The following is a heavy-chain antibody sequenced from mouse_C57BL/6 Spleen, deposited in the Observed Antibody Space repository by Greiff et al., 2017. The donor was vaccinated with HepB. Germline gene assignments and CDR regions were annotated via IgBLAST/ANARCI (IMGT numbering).Heavy chain of an antibody. CDR2: INSDGGST. J-gene: IGHJ3*01. CDR1: EYEFPSHD. D-gene: IGHD2-4*01. Sequence: EVHLVESGGGLVQPGESLKLSCESNEYEFPSHDMSWVRKTPEKRLELVAAINSDGGSTYYPDTMERRFIISRDNTKKTLYLQMSSLRSEDTALYYCARGYDYDEGAWFAYWGQGTLVTVSA. V-gene: IGHV5-2*01. CDR3: ARGYDYDEGAWFAY.